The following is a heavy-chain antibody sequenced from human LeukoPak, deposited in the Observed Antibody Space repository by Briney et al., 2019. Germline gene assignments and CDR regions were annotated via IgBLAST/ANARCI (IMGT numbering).Heavy chain of an antibody. CDR3: AKDPSYYGSTSNNDY. D-gene: IGHD3-10*01. CDR2: ISGSGGRT. J-gene: IGHJ4*02. Sequence: PGGSLRLSCGASGFTFSSYGMSWVRQTPGKGLEWVSGISGSGGRTYYADSVKGRFTISRDNSKNTLYLQMNSLRAEDTAVYYCAKDPSYYGSTSNNDYWGQGTLVTVSS. CDR1: GFTFSSYG. V-gene: IGHV3-23*01.